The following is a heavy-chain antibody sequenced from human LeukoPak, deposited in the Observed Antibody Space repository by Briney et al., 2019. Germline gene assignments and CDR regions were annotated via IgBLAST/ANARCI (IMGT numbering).Heavy chain of an antibody. CDR3: ARGGYSFDY. Sequence: GGSLRLSCAASGFSLSGYWMTWVRQAPGKGLEWVARLHADGVEQNYVDSVTGRFTMSRDNAKNSLDLQMNSLRVEDTAVYYCARGGYSFDYLGQGTLVTVSS. CDR2: LHADGVEQ. V-gene: IGHV3-7*01. D-gene: IGHD5-18*01. J-gene: IGHJ4*02. CDR1: GFSLSGYW.